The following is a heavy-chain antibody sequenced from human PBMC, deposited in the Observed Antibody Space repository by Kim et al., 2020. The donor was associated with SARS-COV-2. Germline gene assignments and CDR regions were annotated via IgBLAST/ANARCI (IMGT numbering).Heavy chain of an antibody. J-gene: IGHJ6*02. V-gene: IGHV4-59*08. D-gene: IGHD5-12*01. Sequence: IRVTISVDTSKNQFSLKLSSVTAADTAVYYCARLPDIVATISYYYYGMDVWGQGTTVTVSS. CDR3: ARLPDIVATISYYYYGMDV.